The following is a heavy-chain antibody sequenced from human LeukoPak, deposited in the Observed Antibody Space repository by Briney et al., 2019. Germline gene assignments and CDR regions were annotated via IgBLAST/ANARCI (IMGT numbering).Heavy chain of an antibody. CDR1: GYFISSGFY. Sequence: PSETLSLTCTVSGYFISSGFYWGWFRQPPGKGLEWIGSIYHSGTTYYNPSLKSRVTISVDTSKNQFSLKLTSVTAADTAVYYCAGYYSSGWYYFDYWGQGTLVTVSS. D-gene: IGHD6-19*01. CDR2: IYHSGTT. CDR3: AGYYSSGWYYFDY. J-gene: IGHJ4*02. V-gene: IGHV4-38-2*02.